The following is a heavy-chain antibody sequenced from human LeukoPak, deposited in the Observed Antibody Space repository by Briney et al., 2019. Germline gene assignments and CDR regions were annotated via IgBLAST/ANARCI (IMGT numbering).Heavy chain of an antibody. CDR2: ISAYNGNT. V-gene: IGHV1-18*01. D-gene: IGHD6-6*01. J-gene: IGHJ6*03. CDR1: GYTFTSYG. Sequence: ASVKVSCKASGYTFTSYGISWVRQAPGQGLEWMGWISAYNGNTNYAQKLQGRVTMTTDTSTSTAYMELRSLRSDDTAVYYCARAPTRHGSSSPLYYYYYYMDVWGKGTTVTASS. CDR3: ARAPTRHGSSSPLYYYYYYMDV.